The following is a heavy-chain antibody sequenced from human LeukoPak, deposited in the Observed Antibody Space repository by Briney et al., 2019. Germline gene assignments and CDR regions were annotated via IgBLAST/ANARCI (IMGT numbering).Heavy chain of an antibody. CDR3: AKEIGGYCSSTSCYDAFDI. CDR1: GFTFSSYA. D-gene: IGHD2-2*01. J-gene: IGHJ3*02. Sequence: PGGSLRLSCAASGFTFSSYAMSWVRQAPGKGLEWVSAISGSGGSTYYADSVKGRFTISRDNSKNTLYLQMNSLRAEDTAVYYCAKEIGGYCSSTSCYDAFDIWGQGTMVTVSS. CDR2: ISGSGGST. V-gene: IGHV3-23*01.